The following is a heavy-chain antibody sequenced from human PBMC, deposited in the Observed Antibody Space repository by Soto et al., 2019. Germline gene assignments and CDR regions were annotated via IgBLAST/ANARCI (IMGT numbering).Heavy chain of an antibody. Sequence: CAAVNVSCKPSGYTFTSYSIHWVRQAPGQRREWMGWINAGNGNTKYSQKFQGRVTITSDTSATTAYMELSSLRSEDTAVYYCERAIRFLEWLLCSSDAFDIWGQGTMVTVSS. D-gene: IGHD3-3*01. CDR3: ERAIRFLEWLLCSSDAFDI. V-gene: IGHV1-3*01. CDR2: INAGNGNT. J-gene: IGHJ3*02. CDR1: GYTFTSYS.